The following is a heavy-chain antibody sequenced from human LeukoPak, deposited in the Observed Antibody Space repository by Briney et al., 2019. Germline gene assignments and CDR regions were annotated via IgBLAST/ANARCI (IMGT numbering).Heavy chain of an antibody. CDR1: GGSISSYY. V-gene: IGHV4-59*01. Sequence: PSETLSLTCTVSGGSISSYYWSWIRQPPGKGLEWIGYIYYSGSTNYNPSLKSRVTISVDTSKNQFSLKLSSVTAADTAVYYCARSSIMITFGGVIDWGQGTLVTVSS. J-gene: IGHJ4*02. D-gene: IGHD3-16*02. CDR3: ARSSIMITFGGVID. CDR2: IYYSGST.